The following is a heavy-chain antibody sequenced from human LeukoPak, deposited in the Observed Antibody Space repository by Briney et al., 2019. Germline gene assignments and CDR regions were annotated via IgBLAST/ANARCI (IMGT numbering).Heavy chain of an antibody. CDR2: IYYSGST. Sequence: PSQTRSLTCTVSGGSISSGGYYWSWIRQPPGKGLEWIGYIYYSGSTNYNPSLKSRVTISVDTSKNQFSLKLSSVTAADTAVYYCARRPDYYDSRGSFDIWGQGTMVTVSS. CDR1: GGSISSGGYY. J-gene: IGHJ3*02. CDR3: ARRPDYYDSRGSFDI. V-gene: IGHV4-61*08. D-gene: IGHD3-22*01.